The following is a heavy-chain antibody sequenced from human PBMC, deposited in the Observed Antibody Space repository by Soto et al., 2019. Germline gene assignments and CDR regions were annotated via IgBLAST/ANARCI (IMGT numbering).Heavy chain of an antibody. CDR2: ISSSSSTI. J-gene: IGHJ1*01. D-gene: IGHD6-13*01. CDR1: GFTFSSYS. CDR3: ARDLGSSWYPEYFQH. V-gene: IGHV3-48*01. Sequence: EVQLVESGGGLVQPGGSLRLSCAASGFTFSSYSMNWVRQAPGKGLEWVSYISSSSSTIYYADSVKGRFTISRDNAQXSLYLQMNSLRAEDTAVYYCARDLGSSWYPEYFQHWGQGTLVTVSS.